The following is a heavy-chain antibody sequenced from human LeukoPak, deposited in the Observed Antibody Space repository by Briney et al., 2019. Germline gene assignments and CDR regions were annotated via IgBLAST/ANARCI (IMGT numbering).Heavy chain of an antibody. J-gene: IGHJ4*02. V-gene: IGHV3-48*02. CDR2: ISSSSSTI. CDR1: GFTFSSYS. CDR3: ARGRRYYDSSGPTGVYYFDY. D-gene: IGHD3-22*01. Sequence: GGSLRLSCAASGFTFSSYSMNWVRQAPGKGLEWVSYISSSSSTIYYADSVKGRLTISRDNAKNSLYLQMNSLRDEDTAVYYCARGRRYYDSSGPTGVYYFDYWGQGTLVTVSS.